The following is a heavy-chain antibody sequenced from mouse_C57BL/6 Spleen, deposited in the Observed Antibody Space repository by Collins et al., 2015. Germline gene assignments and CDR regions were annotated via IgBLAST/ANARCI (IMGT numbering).Heavy chain of an antibody. CDR3: AYGSSYWYFDV. V-gene: IGHV1-14*01. J-gene: IGHJ1*01. CDR2: INPYNDGT. Sequence: EVQLQQSGPELVKPGASVKMSCKASGYTFTSYVMHWVKQKPGQGLEWIGYINPYNDGTKYNEKFKGKATLTSDKSSSTAYMEISSLTSEDSAVYYCAYGSSYWYFDVWGAGTTVTVSS. D-gene: IGHD1-1*01. CDR1: GYTFTSYV.